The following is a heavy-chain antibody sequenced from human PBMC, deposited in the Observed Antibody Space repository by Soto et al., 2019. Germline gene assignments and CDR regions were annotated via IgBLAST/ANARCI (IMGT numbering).Heavy chain of an antibody. CDR2: MSGSGGST. V-gene: IGHV3-23*01. D-gene: IGHD4-17*01. CDR1: GFTFSSYA. J-gene: IGHJ4*02. CDR3: AKGQNTATTGGDY. Sequence: EVQLLESGGGLVQPGGSPRLSCAASGFTFSSYAMTWVRQVPGKGLEWVSAMSGSGGSTYYADSVKGRFTISRDNSKNTLYLQMNSLRAEDTAVYYCAKGQNTATTGGDYWGQGTLVTVSS.